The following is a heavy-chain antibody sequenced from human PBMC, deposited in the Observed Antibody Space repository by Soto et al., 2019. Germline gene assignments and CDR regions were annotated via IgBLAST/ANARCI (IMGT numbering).Heavy chain of an antibody. V-gene: IGHV3-30-3*01. CDR3: ARDEGIQPKEYYYYGMDV. Sequence: PGGSLRLSCAASGFTFSSYAMHWVRQAPGKGLEWVAVISYDGSNKCYADSVKGRFTISRDNSKNTLYLQMNSLRAEDTAVYYCARDEGIQPKEYYYYGMDVWGQGTTVTVSS. CDR1: GFTFSSYA. D-gene: IGHD5-18*01. J-gene: IGHJ6*02. CDR2: ISYDGSNK.